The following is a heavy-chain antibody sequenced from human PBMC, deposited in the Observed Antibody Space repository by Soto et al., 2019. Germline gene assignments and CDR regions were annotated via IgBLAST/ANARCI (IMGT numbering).Heavy chain of an antibody. V-gene: IGHV3-7*01. Sequence: EVQLVESGGGLVQPGGSLRLSCAASGFTFSTYWMSWVRQAPGKGLEWVANIKQDGSEKYYVDSVKGRFTISRDNAENSLYLQMNSLRAEDTAVYYCVRDKNVFWSGYYPYYFDYWGQGTLVTVSS. CDR1: GFTFSTYW. J-gene: IGHJ4*02. CDR2: IKQDGSEK. CDR3: VRDKNVFWSGYYPYYFDY. D-gene: IGHD3-3*01.